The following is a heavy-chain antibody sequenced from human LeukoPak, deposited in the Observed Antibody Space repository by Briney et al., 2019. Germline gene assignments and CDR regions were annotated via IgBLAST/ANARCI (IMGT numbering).Heavy chain of an antibody. J-gene: IGHJ4*02. CDR3: ARDPRRYYYDSSGYYY. D-gene: IGHD3-22*01. CDR2: ISAYNGNT. CDR1: GYTFTSYG. Sequence: GASVKVSCKASGYTFTSYGISWVRQAPGQGLEWMGWISAYNGNTNYAQKLQGRVTMTTDTSTSTAYMELNSLRAEDTAVYYCARDPRRYYYDSSGYYYWGQGTLVTVSS. V-gene: IGHV1-18*01.